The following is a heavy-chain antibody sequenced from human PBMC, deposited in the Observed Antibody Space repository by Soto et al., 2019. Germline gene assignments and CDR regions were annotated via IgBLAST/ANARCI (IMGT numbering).Heavy chain of an antibody. CDR2: INPNSGGT. V-gene: IGHV1-2*02. CDR1: GYTFTCYY. Sequence: ASVKVSCKASGYTFTCYYMHWVRQAPGQGLEWMGWINPNSGGTNYAQKFQGRVTMTRDTSISTAYMELSRLRSDDTAVYYCAFKVSSGYYYFDYWGQGTLVTVSS. D-gene: IGHD3-22*01. CDR3: AFKVSSGYYYFDY. J-gene: IGHJ4*02.